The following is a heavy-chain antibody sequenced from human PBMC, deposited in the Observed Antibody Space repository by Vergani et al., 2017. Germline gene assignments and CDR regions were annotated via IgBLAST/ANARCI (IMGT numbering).Heavy chain of an antibody. CDR3: YTDYHDY. J-gene: IGHJ4*02. D-gene: IGHD2-2*02. CDR1: GITFKNAW. Sequence: EVQVVESGGGLIKPGGSLRLSCVVSGITFKNAWINWVRQAPGKGLEWIGRIRSKNDGVTADYAAPLKGRFTISRDDSKDSAFLLVNKLKTEDTAVYFCYTDYHDYWGQGTLVTVSS. CDR2: IRSKNDGVTA. V-gene: IGHV3-15*01.